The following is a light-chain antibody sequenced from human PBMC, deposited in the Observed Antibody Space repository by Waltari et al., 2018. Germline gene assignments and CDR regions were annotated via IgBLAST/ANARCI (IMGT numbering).Light chain of an antibody. J-gene: IGLJ3*02. V-gene: IGLV7-46*01. CDR3: LLSYSGVRLYWV. Sequence: QAVVTQEPSLTVSPGGTVTLTCGSSTGAVTSGHYPYWFQQKTGQAPRTLIYDTSDKHSWTPAHFSGSLLGGKAALTLSGAQPEDEADYYCLLSYSGVRLYWVFGGGTKLTVL. CDR2: DTS. CDR1: TGAVTSGHY.